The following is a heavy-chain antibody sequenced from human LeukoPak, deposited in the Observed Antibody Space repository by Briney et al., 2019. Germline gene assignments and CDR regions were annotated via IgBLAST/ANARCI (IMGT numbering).Heavy chain of an antibody. CDR2: ISSSSSYI. V-gene: IGHV3-21*01. Sequence: GGSLRLSCAASGFTFSSYWMNWVRQAPGKGLEWVSSISSSSSYIYYADSVKGRFTISRDNAKNSLYLQMNSLRAEDTAVYYCARAPGSATSLNFDYWGQGTLVTVSS. CDR1: GFTFSSYW. CDR3: ARAPGSATSLNFDY. J-gene: IGHJ4*02. D-gene: IGHD3-10*01.